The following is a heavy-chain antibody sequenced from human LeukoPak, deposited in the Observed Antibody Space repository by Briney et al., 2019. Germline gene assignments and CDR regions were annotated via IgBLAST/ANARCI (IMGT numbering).Heavy chain of an antibody. V-gene: IGHV4-34*01. Sequence: SETLSLTCAVYGGSFSGYYWSWIRQPPGKGLEWIGEINHSGSTNYNPSLKSRVTISVDTSKNQFSLKLSSVTAADTAVYHCARGIGLQLWGLTAYYFDYWGQGTLVTVSS. CDR2: INHSGST. CDR3: ARGIGLQLWGLTAYYFDY. J-gene: IGHJ4*02. D-gene: IGHD5-18*01. CDR1: GGSFSGYY.